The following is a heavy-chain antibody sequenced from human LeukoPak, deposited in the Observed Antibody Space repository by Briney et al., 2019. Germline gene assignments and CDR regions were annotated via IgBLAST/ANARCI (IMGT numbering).Heavy chain of an antibody. J-gene: IGHJ4*02. CDR1: GFTFSSYS. V-gene: IGHV3-21*01. CDR3: ARDQQAYY. Sequence: GGSLRLSCAASGFTFSSYSMTWVRQAPGKGLEWVSSISSSSSYIYYVDSVKGRFTISRDNAKNSLYLQMNSLRAEDTAVYYCARDQQAYYWGQGTLVTVSS. D-gene: IGHD6-13*01. CDR2: ISSSSSYI.